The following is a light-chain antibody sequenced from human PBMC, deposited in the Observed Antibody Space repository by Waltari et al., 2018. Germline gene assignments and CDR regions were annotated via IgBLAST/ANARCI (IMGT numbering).Light chain of an antibody. CDR3: SSYGSINTWL. V-gene: IGLV2-23*02. CDR2: VVT. Sequence: QSALTQAASVSGSPGQSITISCTGTSSDVGSYNIVSWSQQHPGKAPKLIFSVVTKGPSGVSNRFSGSKSGNTASLTISGLQAEDEADYFCSSYGSINTWLFGGGTKLTVL. J-gene: IGLJ3*02. CDR1: SSDVGSYNI.